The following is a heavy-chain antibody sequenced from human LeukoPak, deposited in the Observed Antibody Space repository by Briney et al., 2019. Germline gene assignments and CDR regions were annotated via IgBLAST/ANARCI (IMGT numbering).Heavy chain of an antibody. D-gene: IGHD3-10*01. V-gene: IGHV3-21*01. CDR2: ISSSSSYI. CDR1: GFTFSSYS. Sequence: GGSLRLSCAASGFTFSSYSMNWVRQAPGKGLEWVSSISSSSSYIYYADSEKGRFTISRDNAKNSLYLQMNSLRAEDTAVYYCARAAMVRGVISASDASFDYWGQGTLVTVSS. CDR3: ARAAMVRGVISASDASFDY. J-gene: IGHJ4*02.